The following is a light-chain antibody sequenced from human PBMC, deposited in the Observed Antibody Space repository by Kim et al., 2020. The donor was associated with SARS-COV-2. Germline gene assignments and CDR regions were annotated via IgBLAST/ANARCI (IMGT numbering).Light chain of an antibody. CDR2: GKD. Sequence: VALGQTDRITCQGDSLRSYDATWYQQKPGQAPKVVIYGKDNRPSGVPDRFSGSSSGNTAYLTITGTQAGDEADYYCNSRDSNDYVVFGGGTKVTVL. J-gene: IGLJ2*01. CDR1: SLRSYD. V-gene: IGLV3-19*01. CDR3: NSRDSNDYVV.